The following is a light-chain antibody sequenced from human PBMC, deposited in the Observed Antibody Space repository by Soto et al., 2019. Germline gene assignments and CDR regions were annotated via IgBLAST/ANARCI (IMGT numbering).Light chain of an antibody. CDR2: EVN. Sequence: QSVLTQPASLSGPPGQSITISCTGTSSDIGAYDYVSWFQQHPGKAPKLMISEVNNRPSGVSNRFSGSKSGNAAYLTISGLQVEDEAVYFCFSFTSTSTHVFGTWTKVTVL. V-gene: IGLV2-14*01. CDR1: SSDIGAYDY. J-gene: IGLJ1*01. CDR3: FSFTSTSTHV.